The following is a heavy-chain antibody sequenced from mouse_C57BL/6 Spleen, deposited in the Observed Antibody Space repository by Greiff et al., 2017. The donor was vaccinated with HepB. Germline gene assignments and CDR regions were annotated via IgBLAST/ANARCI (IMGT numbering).Heavy chain of an antibody. CDR3: ARVYYDYDVEFAY. D-gene: IGHD2-4*01. CDR1: GFTFSDYG. Sequence: EVKLMESGGGLVKPGGSLKLSCAASGFTFSDYGMHWVRQAPEKGLEWVAYISSGSSTIYYADTVKGRFTISRDNAKNTLFLQMTSLRSEDTAMYYCARVYYDYDVEFAYWGQGTLVTVSA. CDR2: ISSGSSTI. J-gene: IGHJ3*01. V-gene: IGHV5-17*01.